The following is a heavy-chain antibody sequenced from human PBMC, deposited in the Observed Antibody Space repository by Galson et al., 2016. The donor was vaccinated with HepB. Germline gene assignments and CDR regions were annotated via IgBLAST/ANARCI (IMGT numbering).Heavy chain of an antibody. CDR3: ARVSSGTYYLMDY. Sequence: QSGAEVKKPGDSLKISCKTSGYSFTNYWIAWVRQMPGKGLEWMGIIYPRDSETRFNPSFEGLVTMSSDKSITTAYLQLINLKASDTGMYYCARVSSGTYYLMDYWGQGTLATVSS. D-gene: IGHD1-26*01. J-gene: IGHJ4*02. CDR2: IYPRDSET. CDR1: GYSFTNYW. V-gene: IGHV5-51*01.